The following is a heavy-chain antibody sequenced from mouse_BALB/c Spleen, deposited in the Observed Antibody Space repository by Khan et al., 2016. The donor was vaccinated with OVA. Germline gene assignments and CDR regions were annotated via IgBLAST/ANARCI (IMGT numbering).Heavy chain of an antibody. CDR2: IRYDGDS. CDR3: ARGGSSGPAWFAY. Sequence: EVKLLESGPGLVKPSQSLSLTCSVTGYSITSGYFWNWIRQFPGNNLEWLGYIRYDGDSNYNPSLKNRISITRDTSKNQFFLKLNSVPPEDTATXYCARGGSSGPAWFAYWGQGTLVTVSA. D-gene: IGHD3-1*01. V-gene: IGHV3-6*02. J-gene: IGHJ3*01. CDR1: GYSITSGYF.